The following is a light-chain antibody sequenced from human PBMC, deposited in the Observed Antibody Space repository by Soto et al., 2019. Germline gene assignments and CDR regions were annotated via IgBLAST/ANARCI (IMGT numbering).Light chain of an antibody. Sequence: DIQMTQSPSSLSASVGDRVTITCRASQSISSYLNWYQQKPGNAPKLVIYAGSSLQSGVPSRFSASGSATDFTLTISSLQTEDFATYYCPQSYSTPLFTFGPGTKVHIK. CDR3: PQSYSTPLFT. J-gene: IGKJ3*01. CDR2: AGS. CDR1: QSISSY. V-gene: IGKV1-39*01.